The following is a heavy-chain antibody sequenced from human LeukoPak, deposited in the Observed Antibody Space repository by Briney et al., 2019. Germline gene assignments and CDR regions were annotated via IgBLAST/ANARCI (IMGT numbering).Heavy chain of an antibody. J-gene: IGHJ4*02. CDR3: ARDLFADYGGNQYFDY. CDR2: ISSSSSYI. Sequence: PGGSLRLSCAASGFTFSSYSMNWVRQAPGKGLEWVSSISSSSSYIYYADSVKGRFTISRDNAKNSLYLQMNSLRAEDTAVYYCARDLFADYGGNQYFDYWGQGTLVTVSS. V-gene: IGHV3-21*01. D-gene: IGHD4-23*01. CDR1: GFTFSSYS.